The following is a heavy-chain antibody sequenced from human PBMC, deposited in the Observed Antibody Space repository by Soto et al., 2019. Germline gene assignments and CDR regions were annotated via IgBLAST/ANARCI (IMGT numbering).Heavy chain of an antibody. CDR3: AKMSGSYYLGYFDH. CDR2: MNRDGTER. V-gene: IGHV3-7*03. J-gene: IGHJ4*02. D-gene: IGHD1-26*01. CDR1: GFTFSNAW. Sequence: ESGGGLVKPGGSLRLSCAASGFTFSNAWMSWVRQVPGKGLEWVANMNRDGTERYYVDSVKGRFTISRDNAKNSLFLQMNSLRAEDTAVYYCAKMSGSYYLGYFDHWGQGTLVTVSS.